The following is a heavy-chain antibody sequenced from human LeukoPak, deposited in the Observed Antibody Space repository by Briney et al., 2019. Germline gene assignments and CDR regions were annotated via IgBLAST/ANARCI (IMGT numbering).Heavy chain of an antibody. CDR1: GGSISSYY. CDR2: IYYSGST. D-gene: IGHD2-21*02. V-gene: IGHV4-59*08. J-gene: IGHJ5*02. Sequence: SETLSVTCTVSGGSISSYYWSWIRQPPGKGLEWIGYIYYSGSTNYNPSLKSRVTISVDTSKNQFSLKLSSVTAADTAVYYCARHVRSPFVVVTAIGYDNWFDPWGQGTLVTVSS. CDR3: ARHVRSPFVVVTAIGYDNWFDP.